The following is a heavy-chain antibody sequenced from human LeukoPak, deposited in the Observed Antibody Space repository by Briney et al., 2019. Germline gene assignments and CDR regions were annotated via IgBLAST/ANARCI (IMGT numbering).Heavy chain of an antibody. V-gene: IGHV4-39*07. J-gene: IGHJ5*02. D-gene: IGHD3-9*01. CDR1: GGSISSSSYY. CDR3: ARDRNVLNTDWYNWFDP. Sequence: SETLSLTCTVSGGSISSSSYYWGWIRQPPGKGLEWIGSIYYSGSTYYSPSLKSRVTISVDTSKNQFSLKLSSVTAADTAVYYCARDRNVLNTDWYNWFDPWGQGTLVTVSS. CDR2: IYYSGST.